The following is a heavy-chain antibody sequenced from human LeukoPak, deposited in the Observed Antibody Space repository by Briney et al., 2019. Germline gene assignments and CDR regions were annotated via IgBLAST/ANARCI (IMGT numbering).Heavy chain of an antibody. J-gene: IGHJ3*02. Sequence: SETLSLTCAVYGGSFSGYYWSWIRQPPGKGLEWIGEINHSGSTNYNPSLKSRVTISVDTSENQFSLKLSSVTAADTAVYYCARGDYVNAFDIWGQGTMVTVSS. CDR3: ARGDYVNAFDI. V-gene: IGHV4-34*01. D-gene: IGHD4-17*01. CDR1: GGSFSGYY. CDR2: INHSGST.